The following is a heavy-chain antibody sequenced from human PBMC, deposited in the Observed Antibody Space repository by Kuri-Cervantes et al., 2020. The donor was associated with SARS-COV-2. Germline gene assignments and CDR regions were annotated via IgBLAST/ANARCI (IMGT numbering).Heavy chain of an antibody. D-gene: IGHD3-10*01. J-gene: IGHJ3*02. CDR1: GFNFRTYG. CDR3: ARDFFTMGRRGVDI. Sequence: GGSLRLSCAASGFNFRTYGLHWVRQAPGKGLEWVAVISYDGSNKYYADSVKGRFTISRDNSKNTLYLQINSLRAEDTAVYYCARDFFTMGRRGVDIWGQGTMVTVSS. CDR2: ISYDGSNK. V-gene: IGHV3-30*03.